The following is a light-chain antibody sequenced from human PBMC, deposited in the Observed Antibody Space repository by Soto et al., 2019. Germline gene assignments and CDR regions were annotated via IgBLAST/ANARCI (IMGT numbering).Light chain of an antibody. Sequence: QSALTQPASVCGAPGQRFAISCTGSSSGIGAEYDVHWYQQLPVTAPKRLIYGDNNRPSGVPDRFSGSKSGKSASMAITGLQPEDEADYYCQSYDSSLTTFVFGTGIKVTVL. J-gene: IGLJ1*01. CDR2: GDN. CDR3: QSYDSSLTTFV. CDR1: SSGIGAEYD. V-gene: IGLV1-40*01.